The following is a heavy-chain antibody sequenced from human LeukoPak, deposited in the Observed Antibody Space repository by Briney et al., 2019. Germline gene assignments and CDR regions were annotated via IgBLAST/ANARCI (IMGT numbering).Heavy chain of an antibody. D-gene: IGHD2-21*02. CDR3: ERGGGDSIDY. V-gene: IGHV1-8*01. CDR2: MNPNSGNT. Sequence: ASVNVSCKPSGYTFTSYDINWVRQAPGQGLVWMGWMNPNSGNTGYAQKFQGRVTMTRNTSISTAYMELSSLRSEDTAVYYCERGGGDSIDYWGQGTLVTVSS. J-gene: IGHJ4*02. CDR1: GYTFTSYD.